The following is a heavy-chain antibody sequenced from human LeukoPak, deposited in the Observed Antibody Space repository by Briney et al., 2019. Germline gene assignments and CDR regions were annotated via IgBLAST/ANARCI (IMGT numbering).Heavy chain of an antibody. CDR3: AKEPDY. Sequence: PGGSLRLSCAASGFTFSSHSMNWVRQAPGKGLEWISYISSSSGSIDYADSVEGRFAISRDNAKNSLYLQMNSLRAEDTAVYYCAKEPDYWGQGTLVTVSS. V-gene: IGHV3-48*01. CDR2: ISSSSGSI. J-gene: IGHJ4*02. CDR1: GFTFSSHS.